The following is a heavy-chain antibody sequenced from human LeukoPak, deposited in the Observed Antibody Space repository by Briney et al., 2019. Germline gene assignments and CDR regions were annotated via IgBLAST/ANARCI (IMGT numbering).Heavy chain of an antibody. CDR3: AKDKRSSWYLGWFDP. J-gene: IGHJ5*02. Sequence: GGSLRLSCAASGFTFSDYYMSWIRQAPGKGLEWVSYISSSGSTIYYADSVKGRFTISRDNAKNSLYLQMNSLRAEDTALYYCAKDKRSSWYLGWFDPWGQGTLVTVSS. CDR1: GFTFSDYY. D-gene: IGHD6-13*01. V-gene: IGHV3-11*01. CDR2: ISSSGSTI.